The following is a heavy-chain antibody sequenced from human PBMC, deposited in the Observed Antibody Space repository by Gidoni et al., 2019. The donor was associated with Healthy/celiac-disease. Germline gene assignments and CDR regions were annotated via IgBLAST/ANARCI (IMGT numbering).Heavy chain of an antibody. Sequence: EVQLLESGGGLVQPGGSLRLSCAASDFTFVSSAISWVRQAPGKGLEWVSAISGSGGSTYYADSGKGRFTISRDNSKNTLYLQMNSLRAEDTAVYYCAKDLRPGYCSSTSCYTGICMDVWGKGTTVTVSS. J-gene: IGHJ6*03. V-gene: IGHV3-23*01. CDR2: ISGSGGST. CDR3: AKDLRPGYCSSTSCYTGICMDV. D-gene: IGHD2-2*02. CDR1: DFTFVSSA.